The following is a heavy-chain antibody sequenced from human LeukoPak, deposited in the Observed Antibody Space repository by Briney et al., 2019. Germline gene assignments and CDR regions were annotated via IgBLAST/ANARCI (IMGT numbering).Heavy chain of an antibody. CDR1: GFTFSTHD. CDR2: ISSGSSTI. Sequence: GGSLGLSCAASGFTFSTHDMYWVRQAPGKGLEWVSYISSGSSTIYYADSVKGRFTISRDNAKNSLYLQMNSLRADDTAVYYCSRDARGLAVAGTGAYYFDYWGQGTLVTVSS. CDR3: SRDARGLAVAGTGAYYFDY. V-gene: IGHV3-48*01. D-gene: IGHD6-19*01. J-gene: IGHJ4*02.